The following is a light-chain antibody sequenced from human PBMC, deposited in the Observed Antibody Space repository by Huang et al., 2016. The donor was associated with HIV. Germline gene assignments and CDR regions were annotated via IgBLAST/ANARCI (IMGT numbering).Light chain of an antibody. CDR2: GAS. CDR3: QQYNSWPPIT. V-gene: IGKV3-15*01. Sequence: EIVMTQSPATLSVSPGERATLSCRASQSVNRNLAWYRQKRGQAPRLLIYGASTRVTGIPARFSVSGSGTEFILSISSLQSEDFAVYYCQQYNSWPPITFGQGTRLEIK. J-gene: IGKJ5*01. CDR1: QSVNRN.